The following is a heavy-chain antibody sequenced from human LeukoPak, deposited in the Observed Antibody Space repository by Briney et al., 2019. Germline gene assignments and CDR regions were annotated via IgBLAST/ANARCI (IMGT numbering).Heavy chain of an antibody. D-gene: IGHD3-10*01. Sequence: GWSLRLSCVSSGFTFICYAMSWVRQAPWKGVEWVSAISCSGGSIYYAVYVKGRFTISRENSKHTLYLKMNSLRAEDTAVYYCANYGSGSNYYYGMDVWGQGTTVTVSS. CDR1: GFTFICYA. CDR3: ANYGSGSNYYYGMDV. CDR2: ISCSGGSI. J-gene: IGHJ6*02. V-gene: IGHV3-23*01.